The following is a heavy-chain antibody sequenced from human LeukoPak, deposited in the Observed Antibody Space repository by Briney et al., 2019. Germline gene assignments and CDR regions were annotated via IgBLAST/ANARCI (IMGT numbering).Heavy chain of an antibody. V-gene: IGHV4-39*01. Sequence: PSETLSLTCTVSGDSISSSSYYWGWIRQPPGKGLEWIGSIYYSGSTYYNPSLKSRVTISVDTSKNQFSLKLSSVTAADTAVYYCAARLDYYDSSGYPPWGQGTLVTVSS. CDR1: GDSISSSSYY. J-gene: IGHJ5*02. CDR2: IYYSGST. CDR3: AARLDYYDSSGYPP. D-gene: IGHD3-22*01.